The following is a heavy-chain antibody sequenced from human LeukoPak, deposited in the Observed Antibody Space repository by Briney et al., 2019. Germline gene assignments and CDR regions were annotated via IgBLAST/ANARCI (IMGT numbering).Heavy chain of an antibody. J-gene: IGHJ4*02. CDR1: GGSISSGDYY. D-gene: IGHD6-19*01. CDR3: ARVAAVAAPYYFDY. CDR2: IHYSGSA. Sequence: SQTLSLTCTVSGGSISSGDYYWSWIRQHPGKGLEWIGYIHYSGSAYYNPSLKSRVTMSVDTSKNQFSLKLSSVTAADTAVYYCARVAAVAAPYYFDYWGQGTLVTVSS. V-gene: IGHV4-31*03.